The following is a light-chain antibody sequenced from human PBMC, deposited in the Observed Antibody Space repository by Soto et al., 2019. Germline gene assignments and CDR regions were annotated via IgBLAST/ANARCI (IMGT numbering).Light chain of an antibody. V-gene: IGKV3-20*01. CDR2: GAS. CDR1: QSVSSSY. J-gene: IGKJ1*01. CDR3: QQYGSSSWT. Sequence: EIVLTQSPGTLSLSPGERATLSCRASQSVSSSYLAWYQHKPGQAPRLLIYGASSRATGIPDRFSGCGSGTDFTLTISRLEPEDFAVYYCQQYGSSSWTFGQGTKVDVK.